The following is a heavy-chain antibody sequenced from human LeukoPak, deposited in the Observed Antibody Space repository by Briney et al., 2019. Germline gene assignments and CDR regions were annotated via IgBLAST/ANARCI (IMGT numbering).Heavy chain of an antibody. J-gene: IGHJ4*02. D-gene: IGHD2-2*01. Sequence: GGSLRLSCAASGFIFSNYALNWVRQAPGRGLEWVSTVSGSGGNTYLADSVKGRFTNSRDNSKNTLYLQMNGLRAEDTALYYCAKAGRDIVVVPAASPDYWGQGTLVTVSS. CDR2: VSGSGGNT. CDR3: AKAGRDIVVVPAASPDY. V-gene: IGHV3-23*01. CDR1: GFIFSNYA.